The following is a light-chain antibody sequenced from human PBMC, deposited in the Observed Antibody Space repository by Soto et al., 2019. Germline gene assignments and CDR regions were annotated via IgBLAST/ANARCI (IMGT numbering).Light chain of an antibody. Sequence: IQLTQSPSSLSASVGDRVTITCRASQGISSYLAWYQQKPGKAPKLLIYAASTLQSGVPSRFSGSGSGTDLTLTISSLQPEDFATYYCQQLNSYPPYTFGQGTKLEIK. CDR3: QQLNSYPPYT. CDR2: AAS. V-gene: IGKV1-9*01. J-gene: IGKJ2*01. CDR1: QGISSY.